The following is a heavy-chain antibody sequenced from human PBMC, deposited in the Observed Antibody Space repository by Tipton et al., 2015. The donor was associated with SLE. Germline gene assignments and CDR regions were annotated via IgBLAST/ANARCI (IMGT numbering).Heavy chain of an antibody. CDR3: ARYPLAYCSSTSCYELFDY. J-gene: IGHJ4*02. CDR1: GGPIDSGDYY. D-gene: IGHD2-2*01. Sequence: TLSLTCSVSGGPIDSGDYYWVWIRQPPGKGLEWIGSFSYTGSSHYNPSLETRVSVSGDASKNQFSLRLTSVTAADTAVYYCARYPLAYCSSTSCYELFDYWGQGTLVTVSS. CDR2: FSYTGSS. V-gene: IGHV4-39*07.